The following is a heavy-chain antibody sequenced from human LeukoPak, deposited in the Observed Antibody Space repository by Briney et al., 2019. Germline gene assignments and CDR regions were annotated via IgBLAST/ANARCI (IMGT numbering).Heavy chain of an antibody. CDR2: INHSGST. CDR3: ARTARLQFFVGRPWLDI. D-gene: IGHD4-11*01. CDR1: GGSFSGYY. Sequence: SETLSLTCAVYGGSFSGYYWSWLRQPPGKGLEGIGEINHSGSTNYNPSLKSRVTLSVHTSKNQFSLKLSSVTAADTAVYYCARTARLQFFVGRPWLDIWGQGTMVTVSS. J-gene: IGHJ3*02. V-gene: IGHV4-34*01.